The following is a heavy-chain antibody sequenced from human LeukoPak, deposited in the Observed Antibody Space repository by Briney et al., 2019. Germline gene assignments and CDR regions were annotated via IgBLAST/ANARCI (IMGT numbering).Heavy chain of an antibody. CDR2: IYHSGST. CDR1: GGSISSSNW. J-gene: IGHJ4*02. D-gene: IGHD6-19*01. V-gene: IGHV4-4*02. CDR3: ARAEAVAGTLGFDY. Sequence: SGTLSLTCAVSGGSISSSNWWSWVRQPPGKGLEWIGEIYHSGSTNYNPSLKSRVTISVGKSKNQFSLKLSSVTAADTAVYYCARAEAVAGTLGFDYWGQGTLVTVSS.